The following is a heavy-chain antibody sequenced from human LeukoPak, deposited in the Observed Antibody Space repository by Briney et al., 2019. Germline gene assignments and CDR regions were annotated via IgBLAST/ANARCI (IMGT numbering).Heavy chain of an antibody. J-gene: IGHJ5*02. CDR2: ISYDGSNK. Sequence: GGCLRLSCAASGFTFSSYAMHWVRQAPGKGLEWVAVISYDGSNKYYADSVKGRFTISRDNSKNTLYLQMNSLRAEDTAVYYCARTYCSSTSCFWFDPWGQGTLVTVSS. V-gene: IGHV3-30-3*01. CDR1: GFTFSSYA. D-gene: IGHD2-2*01. CDR3: ARTYCSSTSCFWFDP.